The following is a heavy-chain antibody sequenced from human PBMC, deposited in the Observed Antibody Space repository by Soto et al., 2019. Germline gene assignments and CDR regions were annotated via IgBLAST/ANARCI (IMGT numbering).Heavy chain of an antibody. D-gene: IGHD1-1*01. V-gene: IGHV1-24*01. Sequence: ASVKVSCKVSGYTLTELSMHWVRQTPGKGLEWMGGLHPEDGETIYALKFQGRVTMTEDTSTDTAYMELSSLRSEDTAVYYCTTRGRSGSYHWTHNYWGQGTLVTVSS. J-gene: IGHJ4*02. CDR3: TTRGRSGSYHWTHNY. CDR2: LHPEDGET. CDR1: GYTLTELS.